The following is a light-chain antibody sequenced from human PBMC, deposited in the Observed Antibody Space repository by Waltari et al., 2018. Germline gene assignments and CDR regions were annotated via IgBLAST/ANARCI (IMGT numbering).Light chain of an antibody. Sequence: EVVMTQSPATLSVSQGERATLSCRASQSISINMVWYQQRPGQAHRLLIYEASMRATDIPARFSGSGSGTEFTLTISSVQSEDAAVYYCQQFNDWPRTFGQGTKVEIK. V-gene: IGKV3-15*01. CDR1: QSISIN. CDR3: QQFNDWPRT. J-gene: IGKJ1*01. CDR2: EAS.